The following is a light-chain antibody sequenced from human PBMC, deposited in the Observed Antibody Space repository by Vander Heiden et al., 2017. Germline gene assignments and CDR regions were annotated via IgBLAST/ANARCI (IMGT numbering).Light chain of an antibody. Sequence: DIVMTHSPLSLPVTPGESASISCRSIQSLLHSNGYNYLDWYLQKPGQCPQLLIYLGSNRASGVPDRFSGSGSGTDFTLKISRVEAEDVGVYYCMQALQTPYTFGQGTKLEIK. CDR2: LGS. CDR3: MQALQTPYT. J-gene: IGKJ2*01. CDR1: QSLLHSNGYNY. V-gene: IGKV2-28*01.